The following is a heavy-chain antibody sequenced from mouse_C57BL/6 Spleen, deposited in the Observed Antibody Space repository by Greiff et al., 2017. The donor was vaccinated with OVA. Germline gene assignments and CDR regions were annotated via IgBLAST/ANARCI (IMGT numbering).Heavy chain of an antibody. J-gene: IGHJ2*01. CDR3: TREGYSNYFDY. CDR2: IDPETGGT. CDR1: GYTFTDYE. D-gene: IGHD2-5*01. Sequence: VQVVESGAELVRPGASVTLSCKASGYTFTDYEMHWVKQTPVHGLEWIGAIDPETGGTAYNQKFKGKAILTADKSSSTAYMELRSLTSEDSAVYYCTREGYSNYFDYWGQGTTLTVSS. V-gene: IGHV1-15*01.